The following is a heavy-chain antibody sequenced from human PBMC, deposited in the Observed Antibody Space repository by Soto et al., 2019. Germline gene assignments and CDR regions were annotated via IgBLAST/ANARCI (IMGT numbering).Heavy chain of an antibody. CDR3: ASDGSGSYTRFDP. Sequence: PSETLSLTCTLSGGSISSYYWSWIRQPPGKGLEWIGNIYYSGSTNYNPSLKSRVTISVDTSKNQFSLKLSSVTAADTAVYYCASDGSGSYTRFDPWGQGTLVTVA. D-gene: IGHD3-10*01. CDR2: IYYSGST. CDR1: GGSISSYY. J-gene: IGHJ5*02. V-gene: IGHV4-59*01.